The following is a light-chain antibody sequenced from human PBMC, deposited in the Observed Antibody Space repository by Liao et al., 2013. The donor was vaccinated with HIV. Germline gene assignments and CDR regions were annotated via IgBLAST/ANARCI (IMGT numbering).Light chain of an antibody. CDR3: QAWDSRNAGV. Sequence: SYELTQPPSVSVSPGQTVSITCSGDKLGDKYACWYQQKPGQSPVLVIYQDTKRPSGIPERFSGSNSGNTATLTISGTQTMDEADYYCQAWDSRNAGVFGGGTKLTVV. CDR2: QDT. CDR1: KLGDKY. V-gene: IGLV3-1*01. J-gene: IGLJ3*02.